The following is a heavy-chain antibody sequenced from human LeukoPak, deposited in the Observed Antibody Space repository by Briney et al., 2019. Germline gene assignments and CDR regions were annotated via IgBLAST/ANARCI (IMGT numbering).Heavy chain of an antibody. J-gene: IGHJ4*02. V-gene: IGHV4-34*01. CDR1: GGSFSGYY. CDR2: INHSGST. D-gene: IGHD3-9*01. Sequence: SETLPLTCAVYGGSFSGYYWSWIRQPPGKGLEWIGEINHSGSTNYNPSLKSRVTISVDTSKNQFSLKLSSVTAADTAVYYCAREETYYDILTGYSYWGQGTLVTVSS. CDR3: AREETYYDILTGYSY.